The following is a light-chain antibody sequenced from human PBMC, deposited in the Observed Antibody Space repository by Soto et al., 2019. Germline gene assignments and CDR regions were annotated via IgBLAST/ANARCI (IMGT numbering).Light chain of an antibody. CDR2: QAS. Sequence: DIQMTQSPSTLSGSVGDRVTITCRASQTISSWLAWYQQKPGKAPKLLIYQASSLENGVPSRFSGSGSGTEFSLTISSPQPDDFATYYCQHYNSYSEAFGQGTKVDIK. J-gene: IGKJ1*01. CDR1: QTISSW. V-gene: IGKV1-5*03. CDR3: QHYNSYSEA.